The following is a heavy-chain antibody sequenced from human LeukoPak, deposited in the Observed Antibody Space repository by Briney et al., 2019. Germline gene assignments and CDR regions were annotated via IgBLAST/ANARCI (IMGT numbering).Heavy chain of an antibody. V-gene: IGHV3-53*01. CDR3: ARVLSVSYCDS. CDR2: IYSGGTT. CDR1: GFTVSSNY. D-gene: IGHD2/OR15-2a*01. J-gene: IGHJ4*02. Sequence: GGSLRLSCAASGFTVSSNYMSWVRQAPGKGLEWVSVIYSGGTTYYADSVKGRFTISRGNSKNTLYLQMNSLRGEDTAVYYCARVLSVSYCDSWGQGTLVTVSS.